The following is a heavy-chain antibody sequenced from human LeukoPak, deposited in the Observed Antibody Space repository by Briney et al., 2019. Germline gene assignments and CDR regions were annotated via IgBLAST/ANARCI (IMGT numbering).Heavy chain of an antibody. CDR3: AKDTCSSTSCYTTAFDI. Sequence: GGSRRLSCAASGFTFDDYAMHWVRQAPGKGLEWVSGISWNSGSIGYADSVKGRFTISRDNAKNSLYLQMNSLRAEDMALYYCAKDTCSSTSCYTTAFDIWGQGTMVTVSS. D-gene: IGHD2-2*02. J-gene: IGHJ3*02. V-gene: IGHV3-9*03. CDR2: ISWNSGSI. CDR1: GFTFDDYA.